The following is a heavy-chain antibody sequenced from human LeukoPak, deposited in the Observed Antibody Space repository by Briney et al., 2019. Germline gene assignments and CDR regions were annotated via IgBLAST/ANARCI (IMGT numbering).Heavy chain of an antibody. CDR2: INHSGST. CDR1: GASFSDHF. D-gene: IGHD1-14*01. CDR3: ARGFGGTGNWFDP. V-gene: IGHV4-34*01. Sequence: PSETLSLTCAVSGASFSDHFWTWVRQPPGKGLEWIGEINHSGSTNYNPSLKSRVTISVDTSENQFSLKLSSVTAADTAVYYCARGFGGTGNWFDPWGQGTLVTVSS. J-gene: IGHJ5*02.